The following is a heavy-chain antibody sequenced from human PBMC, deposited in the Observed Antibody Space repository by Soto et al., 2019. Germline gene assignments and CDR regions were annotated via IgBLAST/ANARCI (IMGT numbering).Heavy chain of an antibody. D-gene: IGHD3-3*01. CDR3: TTENTYYDFWSGYYRNWFDP. V-gene: IGHV3-15*01. CDR1: GFTFSNAW. CDR2: IKSKTDGGTT. Sequence: EVQLVESGGGLVKPGGSLRLSCAASGFTFSNAWMSWVRQAPGKGLEWFGRIKSKTDGGTTDYAAPVKGRFTISRDDSKNTLYLQMNSLKTEDTAVYYCTTENTYYDFWSGYYRNWFDPWGQGPLVTVSS. J-gene: IGHJ5*02.